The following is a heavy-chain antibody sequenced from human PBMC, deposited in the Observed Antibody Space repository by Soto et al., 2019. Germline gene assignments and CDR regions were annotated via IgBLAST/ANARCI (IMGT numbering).Heavy chain of an antibody. V-gene: IGHV3-30*18. CDR2: ISYDGNNK. CDR1: GFTFGAYV. CDR3: AKTTDGWFSAFEI. Sequence: PGGSLRLSCAASGFTFGAYVMHWVRQAPGKGLEWVAHISYDGNNKYYADSVKGRFTISRDNFKNTLYLQMSSLRTDDTAVYYCAKTTDGWFSAFEIWGQGTMVTV. D-gene: IGHD6-19*01. J-gene: IGHJ3*02.